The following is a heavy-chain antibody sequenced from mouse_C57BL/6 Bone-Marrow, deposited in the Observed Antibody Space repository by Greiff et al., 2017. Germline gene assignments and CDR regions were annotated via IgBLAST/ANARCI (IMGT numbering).Heavy chain of an antibody. Sequence: QVQLQQSGAELVRPGASVTLSCKASGYTFTDYDMHWVKQTPVHGLDWIGAIDPETGGTAYNQKFKGTAILTADKSTSTAYMELRSLTSEASAVYYCTIETWYVDVWGTGTTGTVSS. CDR2: IDPETGGT. CDR1: GYTFTDYD. J-gene: IGHJ1*03. CDR3: TIETWYVDV. V-gene: IGHV1-15*01.